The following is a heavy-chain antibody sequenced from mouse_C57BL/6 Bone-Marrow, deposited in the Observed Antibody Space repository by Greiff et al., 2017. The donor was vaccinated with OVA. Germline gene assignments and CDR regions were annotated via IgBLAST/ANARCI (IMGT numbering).Heavy chain of an antibody. J-gene: IGHJ4*01. D-gene: IGHD2-5*01. CDR3: ARVYYSNSYAMDY. V-gene: IGHV5-12*01. CDR1: GFTFSDYY. CDR2: ISNGGGST. Sequence: EVQLQESGGGLVQPGGSLKLSCAASGFTFSDYYMYWVRQTPEKRLEWVAYISNGGGSTYYPDTVKGRFTIFRDNAKNTLYLQMSRLKSEDTAMYYCARVYYSNSYAMDYWGQGTSVTVSS.